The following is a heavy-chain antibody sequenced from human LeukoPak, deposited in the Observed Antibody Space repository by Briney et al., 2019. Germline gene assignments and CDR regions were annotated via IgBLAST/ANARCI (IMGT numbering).Heavy chain of an antibody. CDR2: ISSSSDYT. Sequence: GGSLRLSCVASGFTFSDYYMSWIRQAPGKGLEWVSYISSSSDYTNYADSVRGRFTNSRDNAKNSPYLQMNSLRAEDTAVYYCARPPYSSSWDRGWSDPWGKGTLITVSS. D-gene: IGHD6-13*01. J-gene: IGHJ5*02. CDR1: GFTFSDYY. V-gene: IGHV3-11*06. CDR3: ARPPYSSSWDRGWSDP.